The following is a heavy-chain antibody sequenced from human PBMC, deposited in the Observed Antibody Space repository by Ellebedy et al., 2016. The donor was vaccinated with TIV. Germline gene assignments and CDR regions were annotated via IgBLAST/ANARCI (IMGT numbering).Heavy chain of an antibody. J-gene: IGHJ4*02. CDR2: ISSGGDSP. CDR1: GFALSRTL. Sequence: GESLKISCAVSGFALSRTLMGWVRQAPGKGLEWVSGISSGGDSPYHADSVKGRFTISKDNSKNMLYMQMNSLRADDTAVYYCATYQVPGGMSHYWGQGTLVTVSS. CDR3: ATYQVPGGMSHY. V-gene: IGHV3-23*01. D-gene: IGHD4-23*01.